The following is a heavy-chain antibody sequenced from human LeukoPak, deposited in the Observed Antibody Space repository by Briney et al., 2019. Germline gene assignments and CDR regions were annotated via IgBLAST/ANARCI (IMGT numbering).Heavy chain of an antibody. CDR3: ARPKVLLWFGELLSPFDY. CDR1: GFTFSSYA. J-gene: IGHJ4*02. D-gene: IGHD3-10*01. Sequence: PGGSLRLSCAASGFTFSSYAMHWVRQAPGKGLEWVAVISYDGSNKYYADSVKGRFTISRDNSKNTLYLQMNSLRAEDTAVYYCARPKVLLWFGELLSPFDYWGQGTLVTVSS. CDR2: ISYDGSNK. V-gene: IGHV3-30*04.